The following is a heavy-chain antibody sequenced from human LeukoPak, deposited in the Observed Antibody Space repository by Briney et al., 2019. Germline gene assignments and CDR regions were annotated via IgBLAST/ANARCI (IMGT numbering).Heavy chain of an antibody. V-gene: IGHV1-2*02. CDR3: ARLPAFDSRVPAAMWG. CDR1: GYTFTGYY. CDR2: INPNSGGT. J-gene: IGHJ4*02. Sequence: GASVKVSCKASGYTFTGYYMHWVRQAPGQGLEWMGWINPNSGGTNYAQKFQGRVTMTRDTSISTAYMELSRLRSDDTAVYYCARLPAFDSRVPAAMWGWGQGTLVTVSS. D-gene: IGHD2-2*01.